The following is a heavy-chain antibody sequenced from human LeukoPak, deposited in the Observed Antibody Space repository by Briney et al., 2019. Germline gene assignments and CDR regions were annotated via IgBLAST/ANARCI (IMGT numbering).Heavy chain of an antibody. D-gene: IGHD5-18*01. CDR3: ATNIAVVTYFDS. J-gene: IGHJ4*02. CDR2: ISSSGSPI. V-gene: IGHV3-48*03. Sequence: GGSLRLSCAASGFIFSSYEMGWVRQAPGKGLEWVSYISSSGSPIHYADSVKGRFTISRDNAKNSLYLQMNSLRAEDTALYYCATNIAVVTYFDSWGQGTLVTVSS. CDR1: GFIFSSYE.